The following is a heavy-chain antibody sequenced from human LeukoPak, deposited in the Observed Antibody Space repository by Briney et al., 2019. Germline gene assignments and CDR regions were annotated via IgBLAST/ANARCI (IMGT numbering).Heavy chain of an antibody. Sequence: GGSLRLSCVASGFTFSNYWMSWVRQAPGKGLESVANIKGNGSEKHSVDSVKGRFNISRDNAKTSLYLQMNSLRAEDTAVYYCARWNYDNGAYYLDYWGRGTLVTVSS. J-gene: IGHJ4*02. CDR2: IKGNGSEK. CDR1: GFTFSNYW. CDR3: ARWNYDNGAYYLDY. D-gene: IGHD3-22*01. V-gene: IGHV3-7*01.